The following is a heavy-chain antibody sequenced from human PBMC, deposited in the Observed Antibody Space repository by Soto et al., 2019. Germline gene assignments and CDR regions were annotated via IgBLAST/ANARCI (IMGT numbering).Heavy chain of an antibody. CDR2: ISPRTGGT. V-gene: IGHV1-2*02. CDR3: SRGAGIETITGWYFNF. CDR1: GYTFTNYY. J-gene: IGHJ2*01. Sequence: ASVKVSCKASGYTFTNYYLHWVRQAPGQGLEWMGWISPRTGGTKYAQTFQGRVTLTRDTSITTAYMELSSLGSDDTAVYYCSRGAGIETITGWYFNFWGRGTLVTVSS. D-gene: IGHD1-20*01.